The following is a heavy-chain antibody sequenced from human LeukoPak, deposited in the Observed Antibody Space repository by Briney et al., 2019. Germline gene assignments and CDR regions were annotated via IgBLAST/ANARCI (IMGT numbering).Heavy chain of an antibody. CDR1: GVSISSYY. J-gene: IGHJ4*02. CDR2: IYYSGST. CDR3: ARDLGREGYIFLDY. Sequence: SETLSLTCTVSGVSISSYYWGWIQQPPGKGLEWIGYIYYSGSTNYNPSLKSRVTISVDTSKNQFSLKLSSVAAADTAVYYCARDLGREGYIFLDYWGQGTLVTVSS. V-gene: IGHV4-59*01. D-gene: IGHD5-24*01.